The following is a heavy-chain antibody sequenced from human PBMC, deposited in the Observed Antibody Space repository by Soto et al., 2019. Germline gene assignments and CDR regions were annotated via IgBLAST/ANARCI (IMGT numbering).Heavy chain of an antibody. CDR1: GYTFTSYG. D-gene: IGHD2-15*01. CDR3: ARGYYSGGSYLNWFDP. Sequence: ASVKVSCKASGYTFTSYGISWVRQAPGQGLKWMGWISAYNGNTNYAQKLQGRVTMTTDTSTSTAYMELRSLRSDDTAVYYCARGYYSGGSYLNWFDPWGQGTLDPVSS. J-gene: IGHJ5*02. V-gene: IGHV1-18*01. CDR2: ISAYNGNT.